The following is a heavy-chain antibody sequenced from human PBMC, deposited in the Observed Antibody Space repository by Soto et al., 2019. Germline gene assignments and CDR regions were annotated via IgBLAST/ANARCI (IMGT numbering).Heavy chain of an antibody. J-gene: IGHJ3*02. CDR3: ARENPGIAAAGAPGAFDI. D-gene: IGHD6-13*01. CDR1: GYTFTSYY. Sequence: ASVKVSCKASGYTFTSYYMHWVRQAPGQGLEWMGIINPSGGSTSYAQKFQGRVTMTRDTSTSTVYMELSSLRSEDTALYYCARENPGIAAAGAPGAFDIWGQGTMVTVSS. CDR2: INPSGGST. V-gene: IGHV1-46*01.